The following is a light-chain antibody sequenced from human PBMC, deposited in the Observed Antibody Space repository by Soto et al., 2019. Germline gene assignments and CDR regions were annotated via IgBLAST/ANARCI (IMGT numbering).Light chain of an antibody. V-gene: IGKV3D-15*01. CDR3: QQYAYWPET. CDR1: QSVRTN. CDR2: YSS. J-gene: IGKJ1*01. Sequence: EVMMTQFPDTVSVTPGETVTLSCGASQSVRTNLAWYQQRPGQAPRLLIHYSSTRASDIPARFSGSGSGTNVTLAISSLQSEDFAVYYCQQYAYWPETFGQGTKVEIK.